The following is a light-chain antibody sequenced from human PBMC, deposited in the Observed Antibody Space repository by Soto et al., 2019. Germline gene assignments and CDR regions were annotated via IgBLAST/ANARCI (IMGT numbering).Light chain of an antibody. Sequence: DIQMTQSPSTLSASVGDRVTITCRASQSISSWLAWYQQKPGKAPKLLIYDASSLESGVPSRFSGSGSGTEFTLTISSLQPDDFATYYCQQYNSDSPWTVGQGTKVEIK. CDR1: QSISSW. J-gene: IGKJ1*01. CDR3: QQYNSDSPWT. V-gene: IGKV1-5*01. CDR2: DAS.